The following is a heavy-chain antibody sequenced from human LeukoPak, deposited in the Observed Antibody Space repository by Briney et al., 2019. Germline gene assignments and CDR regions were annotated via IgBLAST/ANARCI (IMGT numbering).Heavy chain of an antibody. CDR1: GFTFSTYD. CDR3: AREYQGSYRPFDY. J-gene: IGHJ4*02. V-gene: IGHV3-30*04. Sequence: GGTLRLSCAASGFTFSTYDMHWIRQAPGKGLEWVAVISYDGSNKYYADSVKGRFTISGDNTKNTFYLQMNRLRADAAAEYYCAREYQGSYRPFDYWGQKPLVSVFS. D-gene: IGHD1-26*01. CDR2: ISYDGSNK.